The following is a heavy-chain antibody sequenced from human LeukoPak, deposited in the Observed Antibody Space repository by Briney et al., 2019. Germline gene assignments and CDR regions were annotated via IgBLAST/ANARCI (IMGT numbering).Heavy chain of an antibody. CDR1: GYSFTSYW. CDR3: ARGIAAAGVTKFDY. V-gene: IGHV5-51*01. D-gene: IGHD6-13*01. J-gene: IGHJ4*02. CDR2: IYPGDSDT. Sequence: PGESLKISCKGPGYSFTSYWIALVRQIPGKGLEGMGSIYPGDSDTRYSPSCEGPVTNSADKRLRTAYLQWSSLKASDTAMYCCARGIAAAGVTKFDYWGQGTLVTVSS.